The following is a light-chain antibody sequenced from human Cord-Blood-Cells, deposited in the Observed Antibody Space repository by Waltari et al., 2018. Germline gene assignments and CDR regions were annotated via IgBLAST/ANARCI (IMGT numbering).Light chain of an antibody. Sequence: SYELTQPPSVSVSPGQTARITCSGDALPQQYAYWYQQKPGQAPVLVIYKGSERPSGIPERFSGSSSGTTVTLTISGVQAEDEADYYCQSADSSGTYVFGTGTKVTVL. J-gene: IGLJ1*01. CDR1: ALPQQY. V-gene: IGLV3-25*02. CDR2: KGS. CDR3: QSADSSGTYV.